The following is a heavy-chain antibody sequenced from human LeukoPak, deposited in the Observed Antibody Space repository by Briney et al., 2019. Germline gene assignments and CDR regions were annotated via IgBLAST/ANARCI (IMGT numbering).Heavy chain of an antibody. CDR3: AREDCSGGSCYSGNLNCYGMDV. CDR1: GFTFSSYA. Sequence: GGSLRLSCAASGFTFSSYAMHWVRQAPGKGLEWVAVISYDGSNKYYADSVKGRFTISRDNSKNTLYLQMNSLRAEDTAVYYCAREDCSGGSCYSGNLNCYGMDVWGQGTTVTVSS. D-gene: IGHD2-15*01. CDR2: ISYDGSNK. J-gene: IGHJ6*02. V-gene: IGHV3-30-3*01.